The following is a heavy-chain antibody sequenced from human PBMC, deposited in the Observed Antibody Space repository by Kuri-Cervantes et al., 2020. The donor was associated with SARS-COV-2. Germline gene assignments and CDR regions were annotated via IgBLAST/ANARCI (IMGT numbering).Heavy chain of an antibody. CDR1: GFTFSSYS. J-gene: IGHJ4*02. Sequence: GGSLRLSCAASGFTFSSYSMNWVRQAPGKGLEWVSSISSSSSYIYYADSVKGRFTISRDNAKNSLYLQMDSLRAEDTAVYYCAREGASSSWVFFDYWGQGTLVTVSS. V-gene: IGHV3-21*04. CDR2: ISSSSSYI. CDR3: AREGASSSWVFFDY. D-gene: IGHD6-13*01.